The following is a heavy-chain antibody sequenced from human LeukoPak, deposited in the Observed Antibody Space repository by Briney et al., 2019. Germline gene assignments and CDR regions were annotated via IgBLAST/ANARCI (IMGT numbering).Heavy chain of an antibody. V-gene: IGHV4-34*01. CDR1: GGSFSGYY. CDR3: AGPSRFSSSWYQH. J-gene: IGHJ1*01. CDR2: INHSGST. D-gene: IGHD6-13*01. Sequence: SETLSLTCAVYGGSFSGYYWSWIRQPPGKGLEWIGEINHSGSTNYNPSLKSRVTISVDTSNNHFSLKLSAVTVSDTAVYYCAGPSRFSSSWYQHWGQGTLVTVSS.